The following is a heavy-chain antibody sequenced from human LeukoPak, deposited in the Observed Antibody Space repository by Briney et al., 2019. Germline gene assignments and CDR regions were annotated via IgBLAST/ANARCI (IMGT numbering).Heavy chain of an antibody. CDR3: ARVRRSYNWFDP. CDR1: GGSISSSSYY. J-gene: IGHJ5*02. V-gene: IGHV4-39*01. CDR2: IYYSGST. Sequence: SETLSLTCTVSGGSISSSSYYWGWIRQPPGKGLEWIGSIYYSGSTYYNPSLKSRVTISVDTSKNQFSLKLSSVTAADTAVYYCARVRRSYNWFDPWGQGTLVTVSS.